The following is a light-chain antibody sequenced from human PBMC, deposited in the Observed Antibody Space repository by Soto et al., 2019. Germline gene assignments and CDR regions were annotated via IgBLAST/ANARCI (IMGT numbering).Light chain of an antibody. J-gene: IGKJ1*01. V-gene: IGKV3-20*01. Sequence: EIVLTQSPGTLSLSPGERATLSCRASQSVSSIYLAWYQQKLGQAPRLVIYGASSRATGTPDRFSGSGSGTEFTLTISRLEPEDFAVYYCQQYGSSPPWTFGQGTKVEIK. CDR1: QSVSSIY. CDR3: QQYGSSPPWT. CDR2: GAS.